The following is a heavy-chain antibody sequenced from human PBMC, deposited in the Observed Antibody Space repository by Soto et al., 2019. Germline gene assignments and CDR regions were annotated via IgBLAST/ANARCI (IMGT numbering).Heavy chain of an antibody. CDR3: AKDATRTNGWYHFDY. CDR2: LNDRGDTT. Sequence: PGGSLRLSCGASGFTVSYFAMGWVREAPGKGLEWVSVLNDRGDTTYYTDSVKGRFTISRDNSKNTLYLQMNSLRAEDTAVYYCAKDATRTNGWYHFDYWGQGALVTVSS. CDR1: GFTVSYFA. V-gene: IGHV3-23*01. D-gene: IGHD6-19*01. J-gene: IGHJ4*02.